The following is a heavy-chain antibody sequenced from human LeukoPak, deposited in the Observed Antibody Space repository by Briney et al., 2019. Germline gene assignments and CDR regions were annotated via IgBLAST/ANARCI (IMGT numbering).Heavy chain of an antibody. CDR3: ARDRVAVAGTDAFDI. J-gene: IGHJ3*02. CDR2: INPNSGDT. Sequence: ASVKVSCKASGYTFTSYYMHWVRQAPGQGLEWMGWINPNSGDTNYAQKFQGRVTMTRDTSISTAYMELSRLRSDDTAVYYCARDRVAVAGTDAFDIWGQGTMVTVSS. D-gene: IGHD6-19*01. CDR1: GYTFTSYY. V-gene: IGHV1-2*02.